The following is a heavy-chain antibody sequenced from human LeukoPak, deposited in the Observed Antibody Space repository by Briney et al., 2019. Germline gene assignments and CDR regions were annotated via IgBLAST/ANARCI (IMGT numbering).Heavy chain of an antibody. J-gene: IGHJ4*02. CDR2: TNSDGSST. CDR1: SFSFSSCY. V-gene: IGHV3-74*01. Sequence: GGSLRLLCAASSFSFSSCYVLWVRHPPARGRVWVLRTNSDGSSTSYADSSEGRFTISRDNAKNTLYLEMNSVRAEDTAVYYCARKSQRDLDYWGQGTLVTVSS. CDR3: ARKSQRDLDY. D-gene: IGHD1-1*01.